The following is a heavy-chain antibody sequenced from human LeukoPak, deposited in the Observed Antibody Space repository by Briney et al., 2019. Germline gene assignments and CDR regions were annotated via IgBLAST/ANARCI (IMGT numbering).Heavy chain of an antibody. V-gene: IGHV4-59*01. CDR2: IYYSGST. CDR1: GGSISSYY. J-gene: IGHJ5*02. D-gene: IGHD3-10*02. CDR3: ARDGLRGSGSYLARGWFDP. Sequence: SETLSLTCTVSGGSISSYYWSWIRQPPGKGLEWIGYIYYSGSTNYNPSLKNRVTISVDTSKNQFSLKLSSVTAADTAVYYCARDGLRGSGSYLARGWFDPWGQGTLVTVSS.